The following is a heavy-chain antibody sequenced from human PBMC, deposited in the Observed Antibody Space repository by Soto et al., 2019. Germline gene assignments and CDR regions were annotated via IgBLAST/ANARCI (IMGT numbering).Heavy chain of an antibody. CDR2: INTNTGNP. J-gene: IGHJ4*02. CDR1: GYTFTSYA. V-gene: IGHV7-4-1*02. CDR3: AREGVGWGEDIVVVPAAIGDY. Sequence: ASVKVSCKASGYTFTSYAMNWVRQAPGQGLEWMGWINTNTGNPTYAQGFTGRFVFSLDTSVSTAYLQISSLKAEDTAVYYCAREGVGWGEDIVVVPAAIGDYWGQGTLVTVSS. D-gene: IGHD2-2*02.